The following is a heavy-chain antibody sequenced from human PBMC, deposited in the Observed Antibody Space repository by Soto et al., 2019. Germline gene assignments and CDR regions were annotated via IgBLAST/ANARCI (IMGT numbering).Heavy chain of an antibody. J-gene: IGHJ3*02. CDR1: GFTFSSYA. V-gene: IGHV3-30-3*01. CDR2: ISYDGSNK. CDR3: ASGDAFDI. Sequence: QVQLVESGGGVVQPGRSLRLSCAASGFTFSSYAMHWVRQAPGKGLEWVAVISYDGSNKYFADSVKGRFTISRDNSKNTLYLQVDRLRAEDTAVYYSASGDAFDIWGQGTMVTVSS.